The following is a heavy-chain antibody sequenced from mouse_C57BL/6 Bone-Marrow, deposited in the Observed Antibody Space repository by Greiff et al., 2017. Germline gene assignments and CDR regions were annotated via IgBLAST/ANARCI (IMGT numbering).Heavy chain of an antibody. D-gene: IGHD3-2*02. CDR3: ARHSSGYDFDY. CDR1: GFTFSDYG. V-gene: IGHV5-17*01. J-gene: IGHJ2*01. Sequence: EVHLVESGGGLVKPGGSLKLSCAASGFTFSDYGMHWVRQAPEKGLEWVAYISSGSSTIYYADTVKGRFTISRDNAKNTLFLQMTSLRSEDTAMYYCARHSSGYDFDYWGQGTTRTVSS. CDR2: ISSGSSTI.